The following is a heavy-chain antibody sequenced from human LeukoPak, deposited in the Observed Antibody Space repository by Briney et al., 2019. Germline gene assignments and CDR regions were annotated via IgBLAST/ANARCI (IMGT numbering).Heavy chain of an antibody. CDR3: SRSGGDGATGE. Sequence: GGSLRLSCATSGITFSASAINWVRQASGKGLEWVGRIASKGKNYATEYAASVKGRFTISRDDSKNTAYLQMNSLKTEDTAVYYCSRSGGDGATGEWGQGTLVTVSS. CDR2: IASKGKNYAT. V-gene: IGHV3-73*01. J-gene: IGHJ4*02. D-gene: IGHD1-26*01. CDR1: GITFSASA.